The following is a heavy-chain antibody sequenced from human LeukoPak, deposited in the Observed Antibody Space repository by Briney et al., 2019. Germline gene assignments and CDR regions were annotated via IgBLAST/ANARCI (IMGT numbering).Heavy chain of an antibody. CDR1: GGTLSSYA. Sequence: GASVKVSCKASGGTLSSYAISWVRQAPGQGHEWMGRIIPIFGIANYAQKFQGRVTITADKSTSTAYMELSSLRSEDTAVYYCARGEGDFWSGYYTYWGQGTLVTVSS. D-gene: IGHD3-3*01. J-gene: IGHJ4*02. CDR3: ARGEGDFWSGYYTY. CDR2: IIPIFGIA. V-gene: IGHV1-69*04.